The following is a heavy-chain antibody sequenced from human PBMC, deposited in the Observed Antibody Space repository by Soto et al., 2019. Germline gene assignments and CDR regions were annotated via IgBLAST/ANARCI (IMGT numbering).Heavy chain of an antibody. Sequence: ASVKVSCKASGYTFTGYYMHWVRQAPGQGLEWMGWINPNSGGTNYAQKFQGRVTITADKSTSTAYMELSSLRSEDTAVYYCAREFPSYGGNSSWGQGTLVTVSS. D-gene: IGHD4-17*01. V-gene: IGHV1-2*02. CDR1: GYTFTGYY. CDR2: INPNSGGT. J-gene: IGHJ5*02. CDR3: AREFPSYGGNSS.